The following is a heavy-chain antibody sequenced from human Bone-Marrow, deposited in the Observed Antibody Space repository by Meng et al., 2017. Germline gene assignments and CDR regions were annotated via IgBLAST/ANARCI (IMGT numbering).Heavy chain of an antibody. CDR2: ISWNSGSI. V-gene: IGHV3-9*02. CDR1: GFTSDVYA. CDR3: AKTRRATAAGGVLDAFDI. J-gene: IGHJ3*02. Sequence: GGSLTPSCLVSGFTSDVYARHWVRQAPGKGLEWVSGISWNSGSIGYEDSVKGRFTISRDNAKNSLYLQMNSLSAEDTALYYCAKTRRATAAGGVLDAFDIWGQGTMVTVSS. D-gene: IGHD6-13*01.